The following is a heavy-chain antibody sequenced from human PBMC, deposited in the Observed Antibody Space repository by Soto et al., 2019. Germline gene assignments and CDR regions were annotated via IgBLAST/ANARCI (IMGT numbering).Heavy chain of an antibody. V-gene: IGHV1-69*13. CDR1: GGTFSSYA. CDR3: TRGITLIRGVIPPGYYYGMDV. CDR2: FNPIFETA. J-gene: IGHJ6*02. D-gene: IGHD3-10*01. Sequence: SVKVSCKASGGTFSSYAISWVRQAPGQGLEWMGGFNPIFETANYAQKFQGRVTITADESTNTAYMELSSLRSEDTAVYYCTRGITLIRGVIPPGYYYGMDVWGQGTTVTVSS.